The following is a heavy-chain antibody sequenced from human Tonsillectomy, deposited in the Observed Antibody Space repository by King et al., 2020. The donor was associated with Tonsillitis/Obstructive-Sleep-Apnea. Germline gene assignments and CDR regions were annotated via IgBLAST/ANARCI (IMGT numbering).Heavy chain of an antibody. Sequence: VQLVESGAEVKKPGASVKVSCKASGYTFTGYYMHWVRQAPGQGLEWMGWINPNSGGTKYAQKFQGRVTMTRDTSISTAYMELSRLRSDDTAVYYCERAHASSGYSYPLEHWGQGTLVTVSS. CDR3: ERAHASSGYSYPLEH. CDR1: GYTFTGYY. V-gene: IGHV1-2*02. J-gene: IGHJ4*02. D-gene: IGHD3-22*01. CDR2: INPNSGGT.